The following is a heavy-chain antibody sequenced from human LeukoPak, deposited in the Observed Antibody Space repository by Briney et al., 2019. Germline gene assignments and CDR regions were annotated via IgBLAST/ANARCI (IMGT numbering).Heavy chain of an antibody. D-gene: IGHD4-17*01. V-gene: IGHV1-69*13. CDR2: IIPIFGTA. J-gene: IGHJ5*02. CDR1: GGTFSSYA. CDR3: ARGGDYGDYAWFDP. Sequence: ASVKVSCKASGGTFSSYAISWVRQAPGQGLEWMGGIIPIFGTANYAQKFQCRVTITADESTSTAYMELSSLRSEDTAVYYCARGGDYGDYAWFDPWGQGTLVTVSS.